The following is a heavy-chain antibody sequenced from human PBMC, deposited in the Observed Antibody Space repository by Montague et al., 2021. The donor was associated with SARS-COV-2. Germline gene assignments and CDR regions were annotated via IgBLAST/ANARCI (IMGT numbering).Heavy chain of an antibody. Sequence: SETLSLTCTVSGDSISYFYWSWIRQPAGKGLEWIGRVSASGSTNYNPSLNSGVTMSVDTSKKQFSLRLSPVTAADTAVYYCARDVVAAPGTFDYWGQGTLVTVSS. CDR1: GDSISYFY. CDR2: VSASGST. D-gene: IGHD6-13*01. J-gene: IGHJ4*02. CDR3: ARDVVAAPGTFDY. V-gene: IGHV4-4*07.